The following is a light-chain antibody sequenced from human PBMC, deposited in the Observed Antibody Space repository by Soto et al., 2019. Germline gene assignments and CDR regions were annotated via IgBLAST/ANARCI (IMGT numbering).Light chain of an antibody. Sequence: AIQMTQSPSSLSPSVGDRVTITCRASQGIRNDLGWYQQKPGKAPKLLIYPAFSLERGVPSRFSRTASGKDFPLTIRSLQPEDFATFYCLQDYNIPWTFGQGKKVAIK. CDR2: PAF. CDR1: QGIRND. CDR3: LQDYNIPWT. V-gene: IGKV1-6*01. J-gene: IGKJ1*01.